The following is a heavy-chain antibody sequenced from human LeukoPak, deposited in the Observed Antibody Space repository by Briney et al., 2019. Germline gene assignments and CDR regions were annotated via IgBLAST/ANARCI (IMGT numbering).Heavy chain of an antibody. CDR1: GGSISSYY. CDR2: IYYSGST. CDR3: ARDHSGYCSSTSCRHNWFDP. Sequence: SETLSLTCTVSGGSISSYYWSWTRQPPGKGLEWIGYIYYSGSTNYNPSLKSRVTISVDTSKNQFSLKLSSVTAADTAVYYCARDHSGYCSSTSCRHNWFDPWGQGTLVTVSS. V-gene: IGHV4-59*01. D-gene: IGHD2-2*01. J-gene: IGHJ5*02.